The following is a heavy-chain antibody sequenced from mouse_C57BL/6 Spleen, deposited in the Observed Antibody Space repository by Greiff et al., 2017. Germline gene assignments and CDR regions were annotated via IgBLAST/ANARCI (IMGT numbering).Heavy chain of an antibody. J-gene: IGHJ2*01. D-gene: IGHD2-3*01. Sequence: EVMLVESGGGLVKPGGSLKLSCAASGFTFSDYGMHWVRQAPEKGPEWVAYISSGSSTIYYADTVKGRFTISRDNAKDTLFLQMNSLRSADTAMXYCAREYDGYLPYFDYWGQGTTLTVSS. CDR2: ISSGSSTI. CDR1: GFTFSDYG. CDR3: AREYDGYLPYFDY. V-gene: IGHV5-17*01.